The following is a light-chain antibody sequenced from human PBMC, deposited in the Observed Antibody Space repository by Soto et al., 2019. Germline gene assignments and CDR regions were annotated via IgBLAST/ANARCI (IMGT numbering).Light chain of an antibody. J-gene: IGKJ4*01. CDR1: QGISDY. CDR3: QKYNSAPLT. V-gene: IGKV1-27*01. Sequence: IRMTQSPSSLSASVGGRVTLTCRASQGISDYLAWYQQKAGKVPKLMIYAASTLQSGVPSRFSGSGSGTDCTLTIGSLQPEDVATYYCQKYNSAPLTFGGGTKVDIK. CDR2: AAS.